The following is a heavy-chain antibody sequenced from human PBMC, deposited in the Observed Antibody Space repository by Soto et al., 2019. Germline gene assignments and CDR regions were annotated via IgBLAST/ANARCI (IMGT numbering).Heavy chain of an antibody. J-gene: IGHJ4*02. CDR3: AKDQEFVGYFDWLLALEY. Sequence: HPGGSLRLSCAASGFTLSEYAMSWVRQAPGKGLEWVSVIGGDGGSPYYADSVKGRFTVSRDNSKSTLYLQMDSLRAEDTAVYYCAKDQEFVGYFDWLLALEYWGQGTLVTVSS. CDR2: IGGDGGSP. V-gene: IGHV3-23*01. CDR1: GFTLSEYA. D-gene: IGHD3-9*01.